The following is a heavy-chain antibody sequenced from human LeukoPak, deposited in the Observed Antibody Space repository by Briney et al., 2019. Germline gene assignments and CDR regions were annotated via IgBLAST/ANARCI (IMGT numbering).Heavy chain of an antibody. Sequence: ASVNVSCKASGYTFSSYALHWVRQAPGQSREWMGWLNPGNGYTKYSQTFQGRVTFTRDTSASTAYMELSSLRSEDTAIYYCARDYRFGEPFYWGQGTLVTVSS. D-gene: IGHD3-10*01. CDR2: LNPGNGYT. CDR3: ARDYRFGEPFY. V-gene: IGHV1-3*01. J-gene: IGHJ4*02. CDR1: GYTFSSYA.